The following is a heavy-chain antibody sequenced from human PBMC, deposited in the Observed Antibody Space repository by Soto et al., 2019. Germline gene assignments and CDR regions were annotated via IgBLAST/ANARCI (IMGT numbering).Heavy chain of an antibody. V-gene: IGHV2-5*01. J-gene: IGHJ3*02. CDR3: ARGLATLPVFAFAI. CDR2: IYWSGDE. D-gene: IGHD3-3*02. Sequence: QTVRRDCCFRWFSLNKSRVGVGWIRQSPGKALEWLALIYWSGDEHYRPSLKSRLSITKDTSKNHVVLIMTDMDPVDTATYFCARGLATLPVFAFAIWGQGTTVTVS. CDR1: WFSLNKSRVG.